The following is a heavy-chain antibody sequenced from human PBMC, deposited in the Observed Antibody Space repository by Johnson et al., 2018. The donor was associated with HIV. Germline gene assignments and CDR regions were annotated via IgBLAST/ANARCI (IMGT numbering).Heavy chain of an antibody. Sequence: QVHLVESGGGVVQPGGSLRLSCATSVFMFSNYGMHWVRQAPGKGLEWVAFIRYDGSNKYYAASVKGRFTISRDNSKNTLYLQMNSLRAEDTAVYYCARERLVAHDAFDIWGQGTMVTVSS. D-gene: IGHD2-8*02. V-gene: IGHV3-30*02. CDR3: ARERLVAHDAFDI. J-gene: IGHJ3*02. CDR2: IRYDGSNK. CDR1: VFMFSNYG.